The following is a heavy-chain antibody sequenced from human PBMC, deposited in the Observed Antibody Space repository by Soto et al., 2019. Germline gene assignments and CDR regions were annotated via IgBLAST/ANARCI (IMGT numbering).Heavy chain of an antibody. CDR2: INPFDGSR. CDR1: GYIFSSYY. V-gene: IGHV1-46*03. CDR3: SRVDPGETSPFDH. J-gene: IGHJ4*01. D-gene: IGHD3-10*01. Sequence: ASVKVSCKASGYIFSSYYVHWVRQAPGQGLEWMGWINPFDGSRMFAQSFQGRVTMTRDTSTSTVYMEVSSLRSEDTAVYYCSRVDPGETSPFDHWG.